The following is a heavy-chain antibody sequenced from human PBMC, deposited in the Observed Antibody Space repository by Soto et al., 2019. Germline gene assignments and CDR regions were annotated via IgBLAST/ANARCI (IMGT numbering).Heavy chain of an antibody. J-gene: IGHJ3*02. V-gene: IGHV4-28*01. CDR3: ARIAPTAAGPHDAFDI. CDR1: GCSISNSNW. CDR2: IYYSGST. Sequence: QVQLQESSAGLVKPSDTLSLTCAVSGCSISNSNWWGWIRQPPGKGLEWIGYIYYSGSTYYNTSLKSRVTMSLDTSRNQFSLKLSSVTAVDTALYYCARIAPTAAGPHDAFDIWGQGTMVTVSS. D-gene: IGHD6-13*01.